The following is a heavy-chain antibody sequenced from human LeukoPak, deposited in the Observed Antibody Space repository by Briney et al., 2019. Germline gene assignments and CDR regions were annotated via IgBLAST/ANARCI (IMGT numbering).Heavy chain of an antibody. D-gene: IGHD6-19*01. CDR2: ISYDGSNK. CDR3: AKEVDSSGWYGYYYGMDV. CDR1: GFTFSSYA. V-gene: IGHV3-30-3*01. Sequence: SGGSLRLSCAASGFTFSSYAMHWVRQAPGKGLEWVAVISYDGSNKYYADSVKGRFTISRDNSKNTLYLQMNSLRAEDTAVYYCAKEVDSSGWYGYYYGMDVWGQGTTVTVSS. J-gene: IGHJ6*02.